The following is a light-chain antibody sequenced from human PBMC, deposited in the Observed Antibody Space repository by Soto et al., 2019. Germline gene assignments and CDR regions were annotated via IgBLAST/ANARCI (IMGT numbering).Light chain of an antibody. Sequence: VLTQPPSASGTPGQRVTISCSGSSSNIGSNTVNWYQQLPGTAPKLLIYSNNQPPSGVPDRFSGSKSGTSASLAISGLQSEDEADYYCAAWDDSLNGHVVFGGGTKLTVL. V-gene: IGLV1-44*01. CDR2: SNN. J-gene: IGLJ2*01. CDR1: SSNIGSNT. CDR3: AAWDDSLNGHVV.